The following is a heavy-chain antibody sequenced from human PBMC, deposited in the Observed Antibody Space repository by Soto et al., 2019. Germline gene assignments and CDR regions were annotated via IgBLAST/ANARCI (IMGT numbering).Heavy chain of an antibody. CDR3: AKRGVDTFGLSY. Sequence: EVQLVESGGGLVQPGGSLRLSCAVSGFTFSSFWMHWVRQAPGEGLVWVSRINTDGSSTSYADSVKGRFTSSRDNAKNTLYLQMHSLRVEDTAMYYCAKRGVDTFGLSYWGQGTLVTVST. D-gene: IGHD3-10*01. V-gene: IGHV3-74*01. J-gene: IGHJ4*02. CDR1: GFTFSSFW. CDR2: INTDGSST.